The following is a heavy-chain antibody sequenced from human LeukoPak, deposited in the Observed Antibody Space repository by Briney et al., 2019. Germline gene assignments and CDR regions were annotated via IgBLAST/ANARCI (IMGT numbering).Heavy chain of an antibody. Sequence: GGSLRLSCAASGFTFSSYAMSWVRQAPGKGLEWVSAISGSGGSTYYADSVKGRFTISRDNAKNSLYLQMNSLRAEDTAVYYCARDYRLLWFGESRAYFDYWGQGTLVTVSS. V-gene: IGHV3-23*01. D-gene: IGHD3-10*01. CDR1: GFTFSSYA. CDR3: ARDYRLLWFGESRAYFDY. J-gene: IGHJ4*02. CDR2: ISGSGGST.